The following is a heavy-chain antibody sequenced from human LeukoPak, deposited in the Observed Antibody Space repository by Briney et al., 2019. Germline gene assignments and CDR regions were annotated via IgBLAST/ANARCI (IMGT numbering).Heavy chain of an antibody. CDR1: GGSFSGYY. J-gene: IGHJ5*02. Sequence: PSETLSLTCAVYGGSFSGYYWSWIRQPPGKGLEWIGEINHSGSTNYNPSLKSRVTISVDTSKNQFSLKLSSVTAADTAVYYCARVSRGLRYFDWSHIDWFDPWGQGTLVTLSS. D-gene: IGHD3-9*01. V-gene: IGHV4-34*01. CDR3: ARVSRGLRYFDWSHIDWFDP. CDR2: INHSGST.